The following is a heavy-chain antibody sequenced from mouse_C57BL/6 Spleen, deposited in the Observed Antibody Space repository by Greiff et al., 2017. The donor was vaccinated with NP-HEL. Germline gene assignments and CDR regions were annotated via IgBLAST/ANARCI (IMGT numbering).Heavy chain of an antibody. D-gene: IGHD1-1*01. J-gene: IGHJ4*01. Sequence: EVQLQQSGTVLARPGASVKMSCKTSGYTFTSYWMHWVKQRPGQGLEWIGAIYPGNSDTSYNQKFKGKAKLTAVTSASTAYMELSSLTNEDSAVYYCTRTPFYYGSRHPYAMDYWGQGTSVTVSS. CDR3: TRTPFYYGSRHPYAMDY. V-gene: IGHV1-5*01. CDR2: IYPGNSDT. CDR1: GYTFTSYW.